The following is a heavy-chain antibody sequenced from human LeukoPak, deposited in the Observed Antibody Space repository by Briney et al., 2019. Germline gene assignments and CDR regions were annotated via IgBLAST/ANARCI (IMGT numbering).Heavy chain of an antibody. V-gene: IGHV3-21*01. CDR1: GFTFSTYS. J-gene: IGHJ6*04. Sequence: GGSLRLSCAASGFTFSTYSMNWVRQAPGKGLEWVSSISSNGNYIYYADSVKGRFTISRDDAKNSLYLQMNSLRAEDTAVYYCAELGITMIGGVWGKGTTVTISS. CDR2: ISSNGNYI. CDR3: AELGITMIGGV. D-gene: IGHD3-10*02.